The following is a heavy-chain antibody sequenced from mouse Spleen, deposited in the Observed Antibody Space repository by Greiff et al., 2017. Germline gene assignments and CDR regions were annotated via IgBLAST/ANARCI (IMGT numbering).Heavy chain of an antibody. CDR1: GYTFTDYA. CDR2: ISTYYGDA. Sequence: VMLVESGAELVRPGVSVKISCKGSGYTFTDYAMHWVKQSHAKSLEWIGVISTYYGDASYNQKFKGKATMTVDKSSSTAYMELARLTSEDSAIYYCARGEDYRYGDYWGQGTTLTVSS. V-gene: IGHV1S137*01. CDR3: ARGEDYRYGDY. J-gene: IGHJ2*01. D-gene: IGHD2-14*01.